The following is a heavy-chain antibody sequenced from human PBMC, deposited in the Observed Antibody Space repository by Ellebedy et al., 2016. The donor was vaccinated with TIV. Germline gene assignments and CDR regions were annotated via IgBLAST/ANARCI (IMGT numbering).Heavy chain of an antibody. CDR2: FDPEDGET. Sequence: AASVKVSCKVSGYTLTELSMHWVRQALGKGLEWMGGFDPEDGETIYAQNFQDRVTMTEDTSTDTAYMELSSLRSEDTAVYYCVRDHQAHDYWGQGSRVTVSS. CDR1: GYTLTELS. J-gene: IGHJ4*02. CDR3: VRDHQAHDY. V-gene: IGHV1-24*01.